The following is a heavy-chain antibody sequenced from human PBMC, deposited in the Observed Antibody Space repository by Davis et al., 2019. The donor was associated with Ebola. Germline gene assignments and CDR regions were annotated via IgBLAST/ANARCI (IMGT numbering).Heavy chain of an antibody. CDR1: GGSFSGYY. J-gene: IGHJ5*02. CDR3: ARVVTAINWFDP. CDR2: IYYSGST. V-gene: IGHV4-34*01. D-gene: IGHD2-21*02. Sequence: MPSETLSLTCAVYGGSFSGYYWSWIRQPPGKGLEWIGSIYYSGSTYYNPSLKSRVTISVDTSKNQFSLKLSSVTAADTAVYYCARVVTAINWFDPWGQGTLVTVSS.